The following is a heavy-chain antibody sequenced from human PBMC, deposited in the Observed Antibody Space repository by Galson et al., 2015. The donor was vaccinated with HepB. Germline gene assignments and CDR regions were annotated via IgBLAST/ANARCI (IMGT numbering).Heavy chain of an antibody. J-gene: IGHJ5*02. V-gene: IGHV3-48*04. Sequence: SLRLSCAASRFSFSSYSMIWVRQAPGKGLECISDISPNSKTTNYADSVKGRFTISRDNARNSLYLQMNSLRAEDTAVYYCASRSATWYAEYNWFDPWGQGTLVTVSS. CDR2: ISPNSKTT. D-gene: IGHD2-15*01. CDR3: ASRSATWYAEYNWFDP. CDR1: RFSFSSYS.